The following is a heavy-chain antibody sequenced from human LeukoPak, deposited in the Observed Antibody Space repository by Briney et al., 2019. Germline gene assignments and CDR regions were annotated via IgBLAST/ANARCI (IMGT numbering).Heavy chain of an antibody. CDR1: GGSISSYY. Sequence: TSETLSLTCTVSGGSISSYYWSWIRQPPGKGLEWIGYIYYSGSTNYNPSLKSRVTISVDTSKNQFSLKLSSVTAADTAVYYCARDLPWYYYDSSGYSHFDYWGQGTLVTVSS. CDR2: IYYSGST. D-gene: IGHD3-22*01. V-gene: IGHV4-59*01. CDR3: ARDLPWYYYDSSGYSHFDY. J-gene: IGHJ4*02.